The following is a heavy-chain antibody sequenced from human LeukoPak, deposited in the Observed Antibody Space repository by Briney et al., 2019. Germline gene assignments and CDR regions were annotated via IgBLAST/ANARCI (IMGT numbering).Heavy chain of an antibody. Sequence: SVKVSCKASGGTFSSYAISWVRQAPGQGLEWMGGIIPIFGTANYAQKFQERVTITRDMSTSTAYMELSSLRSEDTAVYYCTTAENIVVVTGAKYYFDYWGQGTLVTVSS. CDR2: IIPIFGTA. J-gene: IGHJ4*02. V-gene: IGHV1-69*05. D-gene: IGHD2-21*02. CDR1: GGTFSSYA. CDR3: TTAENIVVVTGAKYYFDY.